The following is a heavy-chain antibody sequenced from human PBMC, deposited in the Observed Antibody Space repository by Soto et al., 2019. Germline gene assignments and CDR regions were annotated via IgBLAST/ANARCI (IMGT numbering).Heavy chain of an antibody. CDR2: INGDGSEE. V-gene: IGHV3-7*01. CDR1: GFTFSTSW. J-gene: IGHJ4*02. Sequence: EVQLVESGGVLVQPGGSLRVSCAASGFTFSTSWMNWFRQAPGKGLEWVANINGDGSEEYYVDSVRGRFTISRDNVKNSLFLQMNSLRAEDTAVYYCAAGVPPDYWGQGTLVTVSS. D-gene: IGHD3-10*01. CDR3: AAGVPPDY.